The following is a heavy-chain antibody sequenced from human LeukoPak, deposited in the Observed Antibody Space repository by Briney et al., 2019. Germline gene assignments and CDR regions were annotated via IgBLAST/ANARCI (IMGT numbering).Heavy chain of an antibody. D-gene: IGHD6-13*01. CDR3: AREPAGIAAAGKALAFDI. Sequence: PSETLSLTCTVSGGSISSSSYYWGWIRQPPGKGLEWIGSIYHSGSTYYNPSLKSRVTISVDTSKNQFSLKLSSVTAADTAVYYCAREPAGIAAAGKALAFDIWGQGTMVTVSS. J-gene: IGHJ3*02. CDR2: IYHSGST. CDR1: GGSISSSSYY. V-gene: IGHV4-39*07.